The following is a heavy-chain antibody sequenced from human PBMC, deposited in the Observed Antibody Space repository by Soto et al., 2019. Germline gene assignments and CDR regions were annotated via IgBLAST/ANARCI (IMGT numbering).Heavy chain of an antibody. Sequence: SETLSLTCTVSGGSISSGGYYWSWIRQHPGKGLEWIGYIYYSGSTYYNPSLKSRVTISVDTSKNQFSLKLSSVTAADTAVYYCARDYLDCSSTSCYNWFDPWGQGTLVTVSS. CDR2: IYYSGST. V-gene: IGHV4-31*03. CDR1: GGSISSGGYY. D-gene: IGHD2-2*01. CDR3: ARDYLDCSSTSCYNWFDP. J-gene: IGHJ5*02.